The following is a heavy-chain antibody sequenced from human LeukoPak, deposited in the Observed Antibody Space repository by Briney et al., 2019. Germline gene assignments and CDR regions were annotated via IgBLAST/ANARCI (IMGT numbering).Heavy chain of an antibody. D-gene: IGHD1-26*01. CDR3: AKDGGTYSLDY. V-gene: IGHV3-30*02. CDR1: GFSFSTYG. J-gene: IGHJ4*02. CDR2: IWYEGSNK. Sequence: HPGGSLRLSCAASGFSFSTYGMHWVRQAPGKGLEWVAFIWYEGSNKYHADSVKGRFTISRDNSKNTLYLQMNSLRVEDTAVYYCAKDGGTYSLDYWGQGTLVTVPS.